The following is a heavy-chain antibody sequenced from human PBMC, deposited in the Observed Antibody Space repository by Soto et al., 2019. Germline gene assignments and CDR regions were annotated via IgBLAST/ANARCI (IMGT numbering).Heavy chain of an antibody. CDR3: AINYGDSTHAFDI. CDR2: IDPSDSYT. CDR1: GYSFTSYW. D-gene: IGHD4-17*01. J-gene: IGHJ3*02. V-gene: IGHV5-10-1*01. Sequence: RGESLKISCKGSGYSFTSYWISWVRQMPGKGLEWMGRIDPSDSYTNYSPSFQGHVTISADKSISTAYLQWSSLKASDTAVYYCAINYGDSTHAFDIWGQGTMVTVSS.